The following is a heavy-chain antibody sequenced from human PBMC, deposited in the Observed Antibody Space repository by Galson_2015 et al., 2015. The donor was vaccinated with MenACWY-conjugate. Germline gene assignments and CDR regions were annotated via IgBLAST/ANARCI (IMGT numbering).Heavy chain of an antibody. D-gene: IGHD1-26*01. J-gene: IGHJ4*02. V-gene: IGHV3-74*01. CDR2: INSDGSST. Sequence: SLRLSCAASGFTFSSNWMHWVRHAPGKGLVWVSRINSDGSSTNYADSVKGRFTISRDNAKNTLYLQMNSLRAEDTAVYYCVRVGEVGGPRIGFDYWGQGPLVTVSS. CDR3: VRVGEVGGPRIGFDY. CDR1: GFTFSSNW.